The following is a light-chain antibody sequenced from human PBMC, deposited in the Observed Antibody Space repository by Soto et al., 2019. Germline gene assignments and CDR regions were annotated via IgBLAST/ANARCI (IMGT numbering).Light chain of an antibody. V-gene: IGKV4-1*01. CDR2: WAS. CDR3: QQYYSTPFT. CDR1: QSVLYSSNNKNY. Sequence: DIVMTQSPDSLAVSLGERATINCKSSQSVLYSSNNKNYLAWYQQKPGQPPKLLIYWASTRESGVPDRFSGSGSGTDFTLTISSLQAEDVAVYYCQQYYSTPFTFGPGTKGISN. J-gene: IGKJ3*01.